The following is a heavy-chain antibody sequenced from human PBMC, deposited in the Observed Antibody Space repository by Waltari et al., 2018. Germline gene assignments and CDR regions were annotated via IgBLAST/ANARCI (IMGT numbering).Heavy chain of an antibody. J-gene: IGHJ3*02. Sequence: QVQLVQSEAEVKKPGASVKVSCKVSGYTLTEISMHWVRQAPGKGLEWMGFFDHEDGETNYEQKYEGEVRMTEDKTTDTAYMGLSSLRFEDTALYYCARVSGWNPDGFDIWGQGTMVTVSS. V-gene: IGHV1-24*01. CDR2: FDHEDGET. CDR3: ARVSGWNPDGFDI. D-gene: IGHD1-1*01. CDR1: GYTLTEIS.